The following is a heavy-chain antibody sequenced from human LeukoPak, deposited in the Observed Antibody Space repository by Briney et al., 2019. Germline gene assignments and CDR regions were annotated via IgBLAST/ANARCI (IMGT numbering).Heavy chain of an antibody. D-gene: IGHD1-1*01. Sequence: SETLSLTCFVPGGSITRSSYYWGWIRQPPGKGLEWIGSVYYSGSTYYNPSLKSRVTISVDTSKTQFSLRLSSVTAADTAVYYCASQLGGTTFHWGQGILVTVSS. CDR2: VYYSGST. J-gene: IGHJ4*02. V-gene: IGHV4-39*07. CDR1: GGSITRSSYY. CDR3: ASQLGGTTFH.